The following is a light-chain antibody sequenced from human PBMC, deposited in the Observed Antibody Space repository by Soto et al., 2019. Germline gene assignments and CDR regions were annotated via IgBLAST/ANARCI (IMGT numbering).Light chain of an antibody. CDR1: QSVSNN. V-gene: IGKV3-15*01. CDR2: GAS. J-gene: IGKJ1*01. Sequence: EIVLKQSPVTLSVTTEERATLSCRASQSVSNNLAWYQQKPGQAPRLLIHGASTRATGIPARFSGSGSGTEFTLTISSLQSEDFAIYYCQRQSNWPRTFGQGTKV. CDR3: QRQSNWPRT.